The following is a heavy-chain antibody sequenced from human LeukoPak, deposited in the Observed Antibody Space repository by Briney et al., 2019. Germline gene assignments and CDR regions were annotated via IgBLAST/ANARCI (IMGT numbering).Heavy chain of an antibody. V-gene: IGHV4-59*01. J-gene: IGHJ5*02. Sequence: PSETLSLTCTVSGGSISSYYWSWIRQPPGKGLEWIGYIYYSGSTNYNPSLKSRVTISVDTSKNQFSLKLSSVTAADTAVYYCARDTRQQLVPGWFDPWGQGTLVTVSS. CDR2: IYYSGST. CDR3: ARDTRQQLVPGWFDP. CDR1: GGSISSYY. D-gene: IGHD6-13*01.